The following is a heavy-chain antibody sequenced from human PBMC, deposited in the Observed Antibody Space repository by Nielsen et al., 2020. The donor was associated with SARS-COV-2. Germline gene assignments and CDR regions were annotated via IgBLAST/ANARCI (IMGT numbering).Heavy chain of an antibody. CDR2: IYHSGST. D-gene: IGHD3-3*01. J-gene: IGHJ6*03. CDR3: ARGKRSISGAFLTYYYYYYMDV. V-gene: IGHV4-4*01. Sequence: VRQAPGKGLEWIGEIYHSGSTNYNPSLKSRVTMSVDTSKSQFSLKPNSVTAADTAVYFCARGKRSISGAFLTYYYYYYMDVWGKGTTVTVSS.